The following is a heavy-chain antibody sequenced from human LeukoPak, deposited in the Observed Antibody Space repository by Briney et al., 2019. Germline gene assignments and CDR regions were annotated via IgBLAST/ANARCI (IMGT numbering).Heavy chain of an antibody. CDR2: IYYSGST. D-gene: IGHD3-16*01. V-gene: IGHV4-59*01. CDR3: ARDGGVTRYYYYMDV. CDR1: GGSISSYY. J-gene: IGHJ6*03. Sequence: SETLSLTCTVSGGSISSYYWSWIRQPPGKGLEWIGYIYYSGSTNYNPSLKSRVTISVDTSKNQFSLKLSSVTAADTAVYYCARDGGVTRYYYYMDVWGKGTTVTVSS.